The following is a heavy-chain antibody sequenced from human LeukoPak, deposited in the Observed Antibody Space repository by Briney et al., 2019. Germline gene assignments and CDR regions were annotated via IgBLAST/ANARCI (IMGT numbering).Heavy chain of an antibody. D-gene: IGHD1-7*01. J-gene: IGHJ4*02. CDR2: ISSDGSST. V-gene: IGHV3-74*01. CDR3: ARVNWNYLAVDY. CDR1: GFTFSSYW. Sequence: GGSLRLSCAASGFTFSSYWMHWVRQPPGKGLVWVSRISSDGSSTSYADSVKGRFTTSRDNAKNTLYLQMNSLRAEDTAVYYCARVNWNYLAVDYWGQGTLVTVSS.